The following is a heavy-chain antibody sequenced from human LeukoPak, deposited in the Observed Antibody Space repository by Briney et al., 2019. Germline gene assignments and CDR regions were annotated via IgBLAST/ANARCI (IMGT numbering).Heavy chain of an antibody. CDR2: INPNSGGT. CDR1: GYTFTGYY. CDR3: ARGVHSSWSLYYYYYMDV. J-gene: IGHJ6*03. D-gene: IGHD6-13*01. Sequence: ASVKVSCKASGYTFTGYYMHWVRQAPGQGLEWMGWINPNSGGTNYAQKFQGRVTMTRDTSISTAYMELRSLRSDDTAVYYCARGVHSSWSLYYYYYMDVWGKGTTVTVSS. V-gene: IGHV1-2*02.